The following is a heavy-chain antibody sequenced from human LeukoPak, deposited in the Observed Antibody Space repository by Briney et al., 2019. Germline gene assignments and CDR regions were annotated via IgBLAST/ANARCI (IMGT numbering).Heavy chain of an antibody. J-gene: IGHJ4*02. Sequence: PGGSLRLSCAASGFTFSSYEMNWVRQAPGKGLEWVSYISSSGSTIYYADSVKGRSTISRDNSKNTLYLQMNSLRAEDTAVYYCAKGGERWLQFGPLDYFDYWGQGTLVTVSS. CDR1: GFTFSSYE. CDR2: ISSSGSTI. V-gene: IGHV3-48*03. D-gene: IGHD5-24*01. CDR3: AKGGERWLQFGPLDYFDY.